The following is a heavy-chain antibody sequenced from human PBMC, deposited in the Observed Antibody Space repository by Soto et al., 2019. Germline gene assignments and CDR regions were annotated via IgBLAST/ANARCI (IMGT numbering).Heavy chain of an antibody. CDR3: ARRYFGSGSIDC. CDR1: GFTFDDYA. V-gene: IGHV3-9*01. CDR2: ISWNSGSI. J-gene: IGHJ4*02. Sequence: GGSLRLSCAASGFTFDDYAMHWVRQGPGKGLEWVSGISWNSGSIGYADSVKGRFTISRDNAKNSLYLQMNILRAEDTALYYCARRYFGSGSIDCWGQGTLVTVSS. D-gene: IGHD3-10*01.